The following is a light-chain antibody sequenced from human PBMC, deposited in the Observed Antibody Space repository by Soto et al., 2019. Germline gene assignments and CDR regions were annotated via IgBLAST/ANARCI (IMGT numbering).Light chain of an antibody. CDR2: AAS. Sequence: DIQLTQSPSFLSASIGDSVTITCRASQGISSFLAWYQQKPGKAPKLLIYAASTLQSGVPSRFSGGGSGTEFTLTINSLQPEDFATYYCQQLNSYPRTFGQGTKVDIK. V-gene: IGKV1-9*01. CDR1: QGISSF. CDR3: QQLNSYPRT. J-gene: IGKJ1*01.